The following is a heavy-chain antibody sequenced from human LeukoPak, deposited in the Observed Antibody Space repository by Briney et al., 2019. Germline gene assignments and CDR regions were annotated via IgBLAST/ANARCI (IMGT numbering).Heavy chain of an antibody. CDR3: AKVGSSGWYGYYYYYMDV. V-gene: IGHV3-7*01. D-gene: IGHD6-19*01. CDR2: IKQDGSEK. Sequence: PGGSLRLSCEGSEFSFSSYWMSWVRQAPGKGLEWVAKIKQDGSEKYYVDSVRGRFAISRDNAKNSLYLQMNSLRPEDTAVYYCAKVGSSGWYGYYYYYMDVWGKGTTVTISS. CDR1: EFSFSSYW. J-gene: IGHJ6*03.